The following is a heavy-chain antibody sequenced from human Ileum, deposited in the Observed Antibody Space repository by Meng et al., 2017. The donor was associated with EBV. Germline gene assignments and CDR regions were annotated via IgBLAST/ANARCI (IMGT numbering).Heavy chain of an antibody. CDR3: ARNVPGTSAYYD. J-gene: IGHJ4*02. V-gene: IGHV4-28*01. CDR1: GYSIRSTNW. D-gene: IGHD3-22*01. CDR2: IYYSGST. Sequence: QGQLHESGPGLVKPSDTLSLICAVAGYSIRSTNWWGWIRQPPGKGLEWIGYIYYSGSTSYNPSLKSRVTMSVDTSKNQFSLNLNSVTAVDTAVYYCARNVPGTSAYYDWGQGTLVTVSS.